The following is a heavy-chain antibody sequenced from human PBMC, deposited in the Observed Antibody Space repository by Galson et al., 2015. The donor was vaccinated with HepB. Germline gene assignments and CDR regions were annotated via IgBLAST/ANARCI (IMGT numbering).Heavy chain of an antibody. Sequence: SLRLSCAASGFTFSSYGMHWVRQAPGKGLEWVAVIWYDGSNKYYADSVKGRFTISRDNSKNALYLQMNSLRAEDTAVYYCARDPVAVAGTLFDYWGQGTLVTVSS. J-gene: IGHJ4*02. CDR3: ARDPVAVAGTLFDY. CDR1: GFTFSSYG. V-gene: IGHV3-33*01. D-gene: IGHD6-19*01. CDR2: IWYDGSNK.